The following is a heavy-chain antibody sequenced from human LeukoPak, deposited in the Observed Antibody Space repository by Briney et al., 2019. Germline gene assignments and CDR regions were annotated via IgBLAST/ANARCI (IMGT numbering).Heavy chain of an antibody. Sequence: GGSLRLSCAASGFTVSSNYMSWVRQAPGKGLEWVSAIYSGGSTYYADSVKGRFTISRDNSKNTVYLQMNSLRAEDTAVYYCARGSSGYYYSLLGYWGQGTLVTVSS. D-gene: IGHD3-22*01. CDR1: GFTVSSNY. CDR2: IYSGGST. CDR3: ARGSSGYYYSLLGY. J-gene: IGHJ4*02. V-gene: IGHV3-53*01.